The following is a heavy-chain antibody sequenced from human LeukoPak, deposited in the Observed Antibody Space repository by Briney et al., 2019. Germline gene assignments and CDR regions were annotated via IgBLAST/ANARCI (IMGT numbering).Heavy chain of an antibody. CDR3: ARDYITGTTGRFDY. CDR1: GGTFSSYT. D-gene: IGHD1-7*01. Sequence: ASVKVSCKPSGGTFSSYTISWVRQAPGQGLEWMGRIIPILGIANYAQKLQGRVTITADKSTSTAYMELSSLRSEDTAVYYCARDYITGTTGRFDYWGQGTLVTVSS. V-gene: IGHV1-69*04. J-gene: IGHJ4*02. CDR2: IIPILGIA.